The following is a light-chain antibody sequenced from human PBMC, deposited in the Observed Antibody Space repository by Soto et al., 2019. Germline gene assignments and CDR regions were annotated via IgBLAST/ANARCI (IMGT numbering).Light chain of an antibody. CDR3: QQRNDWFPFT. Sequence: EVVLTQSPATLSLSPGEGATLSCWASQSVGDFLAWYQQKPGQAPRLLLYNSTNRATGIPARFSGSGSGTDFTLTISSLEPEDVAVYYWQQRNDWFPFTFGPGTRV. CDR2: NST. V-gene: IGKV3-11*01. CDR1: QSVGDF. J-gene: IGKJ3*01.